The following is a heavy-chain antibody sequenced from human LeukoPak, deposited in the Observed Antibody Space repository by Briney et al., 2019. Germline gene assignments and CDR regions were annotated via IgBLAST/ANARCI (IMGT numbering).Heavy chain of an antibody. V-gene: IGHV1-69*04. J-gene: IGHJ4*02. CDR2: IIPILGIA. D-gene: IGHD3-16*02. CDR3: ARGEAEHDYVWGSYRYIY. CDR1: GGTFSSYA. Sequence: SVKASCKASGGTFSSYAISWVRQAPGQGLEWMGRIIPILGIANYAQKFQGRVTITADKSTSTAYMELSSLRSEDTAVYYCARGEAEHDYVWGSYRYIYWGQGTLVTVSS.